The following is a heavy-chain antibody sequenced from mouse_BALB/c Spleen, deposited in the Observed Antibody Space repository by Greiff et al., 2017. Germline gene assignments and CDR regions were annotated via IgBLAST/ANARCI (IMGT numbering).Heavy chain of an antibody. CDR1: GFTFSSYA. V-gene: IGHV5-9-3*01. J-gene: IGHJ1*01. CDR2: ISSGGSYT. CDR3: ARGELGLRRWYFDV. D-gene: IGHD3-1*01. Sequence: EVQGVESGGGLVKPGGSLKLSCAASGFTFSSYAMSWVRQTPEKRLEWVATISSGGSYTYYPDSVKGRFTISRDNAKNTLYLQMSSLRSEDTAMYYCARGELGLRRWYFDVWGAGTTVTVSS.